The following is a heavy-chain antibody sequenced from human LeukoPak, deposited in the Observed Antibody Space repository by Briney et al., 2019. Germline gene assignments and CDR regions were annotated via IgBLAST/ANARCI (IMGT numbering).Heavy chain of an antibody. D-gene: IGHD2-15*01. CDR3: VAARADFDY. V-gene: IGHV3-74*01. CDR2: INSDGTST. CDR1: GVTLSSYW. J-gene: IGHJ4*02. Sequence: PGGSLRLSCAASGVTLSSYWMHWVRQAPGKGLVWVSRINSDGTSTTYADPVKGRFTIYRDTAKNSLYLQMNSLRAEDTAVCYCVAARADFDYWGQGTLVTVSS.